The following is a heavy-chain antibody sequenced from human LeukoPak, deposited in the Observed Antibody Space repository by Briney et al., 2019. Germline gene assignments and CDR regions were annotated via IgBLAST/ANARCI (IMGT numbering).Heavy chain of an antibody. CDR1: GFTFGNYF. D-gene: IGHD2-21*02. Sequence: GGSLRLSCAASGFTFGNYFMHWVRQAPGKGLEWVADIASDRSHTFYEESVKGRFTISRDNSKNTLYLQMNSLRAEDTAVYFCARERQDTVIHSGAFDIWGQGTMVTVSS. CDR3: ARERQDTVIHSGAFDI. J-gene: IGHJ3*02. V-gene: IGHV3-30*01. CDR2: IASDRSHT.